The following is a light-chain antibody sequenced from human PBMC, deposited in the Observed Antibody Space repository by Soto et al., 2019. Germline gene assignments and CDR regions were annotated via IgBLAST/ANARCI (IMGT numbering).Light chain of an antibody. V-gene: IGLV1-40*01. CDR3: QSYDSSLSGSDV. CDR2: GNN. CDR1: SSNIGAGYD. Sequence: QPVLTQPPSVSGAPGQRVTISCTGSSSNIGAGYDVHWYQRLPGTAPKVLIYGNNNRPSGVPDRFSGSKSGTSASLAITGLQAEDEADYYCQSYDSSLSGSDVFGTGTKLTV. J-gene: IGLJ1*01.